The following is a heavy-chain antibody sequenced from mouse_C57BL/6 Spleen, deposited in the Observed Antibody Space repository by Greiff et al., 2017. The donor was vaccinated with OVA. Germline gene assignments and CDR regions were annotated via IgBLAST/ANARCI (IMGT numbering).Heavy chain of an antibody. D-gene: IGHD3-2*01. CDR2: IDPSDSYT. Sequence: QVQLQQPGAELVKPGASVKLSCKASGYTFTSYWMQWVKQRPGQGLEWIGEIDPSDSYTNYNQKFKGKVTMMVDTSSTTAYRQLSRRTSEDAAVDYGALDRWFAYWGQGTLVTVSA. V-gene: IGHV1-50*01. CDR3: ALDRWFAY. CDR1: GYTFTSYW. J-gene: IGHJ3*01.